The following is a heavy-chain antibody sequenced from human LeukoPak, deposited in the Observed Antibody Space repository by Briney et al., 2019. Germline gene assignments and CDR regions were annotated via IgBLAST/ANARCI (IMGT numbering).Heavy chain of an antibody. CDR3: ARGGGLGY. V-gene: IGHV3-48*03. CDR1: GFTFSSYE. CDR2: TSSSGSTI. J-gene: IGHJ4*02. Sequence: QPGGSLRLSCAASGFTFSSYEMNWVRQAPGKGLEWVSYTSSSGSTIYYADSVKGRFTISRDNAKNSLSLQMNSLRAEDTAVYYCARGGGLGYWGQGTLVTVSS. D-gene: IGHD3-10*01.